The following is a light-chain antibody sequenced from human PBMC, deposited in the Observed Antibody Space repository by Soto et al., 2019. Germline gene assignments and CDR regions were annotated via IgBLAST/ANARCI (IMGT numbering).Light chain of an antibody. CDR1: QSISSSY. CDR3: QQYHNWPWT. J-gene: IGKJ1*01. CDR2: GAS. Sequence: EVGLTQSPGTLSLSPGKRATLSCRASQSISSSYLAWYQQRPGQAPRLLIYGASSRATGIPDRFSGSGSGTEFTLTISSLQSEDFALYYCQQYHNWPWTFGQVSKVDNK. V-gene: IGKV3-20*01.